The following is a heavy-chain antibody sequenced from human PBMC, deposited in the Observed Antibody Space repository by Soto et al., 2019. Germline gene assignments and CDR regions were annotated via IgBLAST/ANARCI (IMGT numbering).Heavy chain of an antibody. Sequence: QVQLQESGPGLVKPSETLSLTCTVSGGSVSSGSSYWSWIRQPPGKGLEWIGYIYYSGSTNYNPSLKSRVTISVDRSKNQFSLNLSSVTAADTAVYSCARSMVTTRVGFDYWGQGTLVTVSS. J-gene: IGHJ4*02. CDR3: ARSMVTTRVGFDY. D-gene: IGHD4-4*01. CDR2: IYYSGST. CDR1: GGSVSSGSSY. V-gene: IGHV4-61*01.